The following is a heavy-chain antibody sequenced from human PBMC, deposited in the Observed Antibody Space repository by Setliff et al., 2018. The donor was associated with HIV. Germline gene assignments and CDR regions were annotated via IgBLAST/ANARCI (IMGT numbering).Heavy chain of an antibody. CDR3: ARKHLFNVFDY. CDR2: VYYSGTT. Sequence: TLSLTCTVSGGSISTYYWSWIRQPPGKGLEWIGYVYYSGTTNYNPSLKSRVTISVDTSKNQFSLSLNSVTAADTAVYYCARKHLFNVFDYWGQGTLVTVSS. CDR1: GGSISTYY. V-gene: IGHV4-59*03. J-gene: IGHJ4*02.